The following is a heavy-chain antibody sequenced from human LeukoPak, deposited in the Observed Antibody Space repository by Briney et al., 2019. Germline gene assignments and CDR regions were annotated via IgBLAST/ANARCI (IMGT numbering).Heavy chain of an antibody. CDR2: INPNSGGT. CDR1: GYTFTGYY. CDR3: ARDSVYCSSTSCWDYYMDV. D-gene: IGHD2-2*01. Sequence: GASVKVSCKASGYTFTGYYMHWVRQAPGQGLEWMGWINPNSGGTNYAQKFQGRVTMTRDTSISTAYMELSRLRSDDTAVYYCARDSVYCSSTSCWDYYMDVWGKGTTVTVSS. J-gene: IGHJ6*03. V-gene: IGHV1-2*02.